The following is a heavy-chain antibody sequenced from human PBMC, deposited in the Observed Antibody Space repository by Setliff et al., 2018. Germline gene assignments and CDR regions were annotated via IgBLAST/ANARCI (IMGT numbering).Heavy chain of an antibody. CDR1: GGSVGNSYYY. D-gene: IGHD4-4*01. CDR2: IYTTWST. CDR3: ARDIHGGYSIHYFDY. Sequence: SETLSLTCTVSGGSVGNSYYYWNWVRQPAGKGLEWIGRIYTTWSTNYNPSLQSRVSISLDTSKSQFFLKLNSVTAADTAVYYCARDIHGGYSIHYFDYWGQGTLVTVSS. V-gene: IGHV4-61*02. J-gene: IGHJ4*02.